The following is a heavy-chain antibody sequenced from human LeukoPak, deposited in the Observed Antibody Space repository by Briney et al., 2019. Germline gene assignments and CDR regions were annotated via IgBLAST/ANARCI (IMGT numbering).Heavy chain of an antibody. CDR1: GFTFSSYG. V-gene: IGHV3-33*06. J-gene: IGHJ4*02. CDR3: AKAYSGTFYSFDS. D-gene: IGHD5-12*01. Sequence: GGSLRLSCATSGFTFSSYGMHWVRQAPGKGLEWVAAIWYDGSNQHYADSVKGRFIISKDTSRNTLDLQMNSLSADDTAVYYCAKAYSGTFYSFDSWGQGALVTVSS. CDR2: IWYDGSNQ.